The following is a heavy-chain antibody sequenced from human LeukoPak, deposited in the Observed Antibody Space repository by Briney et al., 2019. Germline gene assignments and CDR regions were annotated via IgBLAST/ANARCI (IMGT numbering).Heavy chain of an antibody. D-gene: IGHD1-26*01. J-gene: IGHJ5*02. V-gene: IGHV1-69*05. CDR1: GGTFSSYA. Sequence: SVNVSYKASGGTFSSYAIILVRHAPGQGLEWRGGIIPIIGTANSAQKFQSRVTITTDESTSTAYMELSSLRSEDTAVYYCARDNRWELSYNWFAPWGQGTLVTVSS. CDR2: IIPIIGTA. CDR3: ARDNRWELSYNWFAP.